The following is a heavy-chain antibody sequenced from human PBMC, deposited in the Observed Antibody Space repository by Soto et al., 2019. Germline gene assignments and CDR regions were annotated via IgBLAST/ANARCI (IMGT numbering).Heavy chain of an antibody. V-gene: IGHV4-59*01. CDR1: GGSISGYY. J-gene: IGHJ6*02. Sequence: SETLSLTCTVSGGSISGYYWRWIRQPPGKRLESIGYIHYSGSTNYNPSLKSRVTIFVDTSKNQFSLKLSSVTAADTAVYYCARLARGGIYYYYGMDVWGQGTTVTVSS. D-gene: IGHD3-16*01. CDR2: IHYSGST. CDR3: ARLARGGIYYYYGMDV.